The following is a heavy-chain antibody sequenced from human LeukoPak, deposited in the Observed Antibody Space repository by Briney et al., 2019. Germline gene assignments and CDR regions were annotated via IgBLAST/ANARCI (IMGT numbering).Heavy chain of an antibody. CDR3: AAYTIRTGGAFDI. CDR2: FDPEDGET. V-gene: IGHV1-24*01. D-gene: IGHD1-1*01. Sequence: GASVKVSCKVSGYTLTELSMRWVRQAPGKGLEWMGGFDPEDGETIYAQKFQGRVTMTEDTSTDTAYMELSSLRSEDTAVYYCAAYTIRTGGAFDIWGQGTMVTVSS. J-gene: IGHJ3*02. CDR1: GYTLTELS.